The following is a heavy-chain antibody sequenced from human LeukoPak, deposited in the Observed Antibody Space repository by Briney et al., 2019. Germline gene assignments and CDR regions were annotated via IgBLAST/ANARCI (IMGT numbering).Heavy chain of an antibody. CDR1: GGSISSGSYY. CDR3: ARHGCSSTSCLDY. J-gene: IGHJ4*02. CDR2: IYTSGST. D-gene: IGHD2-2*01. V-gene: IGHV4-61*02. Sequence: SQTLSLTCTVSGGSISSGSYYWSWIRQPAGKGLEWIGRIYTSGSTNYNPSLKSRVAISVDTSKNQFSLKLSSVTAADTAVYYCARHGCSSTSCLDYWGQGTLVTVSS.